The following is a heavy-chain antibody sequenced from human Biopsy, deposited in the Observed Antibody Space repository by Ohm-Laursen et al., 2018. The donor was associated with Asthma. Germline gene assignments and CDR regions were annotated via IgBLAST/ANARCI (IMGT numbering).Heavy chain of an antibody. Sequence: SSVKVSCKASGGTFSTFGISWLRQAPGQGLEWMGRIIPFYGTATYAQNFQGRLTLTADESTSTAYMELSSLRSEDTAVYFCARDYDGDYVQRHLPLAYWGQGTLVTVSS. CDR3: ARDYDGDYVQRHLPLAY. J-gene: IGHJ4*02. CDR2: IIPFYGTA. V-gene: IGHV1-69*15. D-gene: IGHD4-17*01. CDR1: GGTFSTFG.